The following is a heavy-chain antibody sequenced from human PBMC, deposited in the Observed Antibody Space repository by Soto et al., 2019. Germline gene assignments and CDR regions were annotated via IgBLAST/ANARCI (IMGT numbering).Heavy chain of an antibody. CDR3: ARGRSSTSPYPIGY. J-gene: IGHJ4*02. CDR1: GYTFTSYD. CDR2: MNLNSGNT. D-gene: IGHD2-2*01. Sequence: ASVKVSCKASGYTFTSYDINWVRQATGQGLEWMGWMNLNSGNTGYAQKFQGRVTMTRNTSISTAYMELSSLRSEDTAVYYCARGRSSTSPYPIGYWGQGTLVTVSS. V-gene: IGHV1-8*01.